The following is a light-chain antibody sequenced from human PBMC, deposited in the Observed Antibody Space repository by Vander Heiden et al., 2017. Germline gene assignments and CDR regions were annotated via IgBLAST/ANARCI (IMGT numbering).Light chain of an antibody. CDR3: QQSYSTLFT. Sequence: LQMSLSPSYLSASVGDRVTITCRASQSISSYLKWYQQKPGKAPKLLIYAASSLQSGVPSRFSGSGSGTDFTLTISSLQPEDFATYYCQQSYSTLFTFGPGTKVDIK. V-gene: IGKV1-39*01. CDR2: AAS. J-gene: IGKJ3*01. CDR1: QSISSY.